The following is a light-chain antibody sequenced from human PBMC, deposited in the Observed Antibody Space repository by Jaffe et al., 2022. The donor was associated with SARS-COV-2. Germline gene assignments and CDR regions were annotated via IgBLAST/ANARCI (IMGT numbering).Light chain of an antibody. J-gene: IGKJ1*01. CDR1: QSILYSSNNKNY. V-gene: IGKV4-1*01. CDR2: WAS. Sequence: DIVMTQSPDSLAVSLGERATINCKSSQSILYSSNNKNYLAWYQQKPGQPPKLLIYWASTRESGVPDRFSGSGSGTDFTFTISSLQAEDVAVYYCQQYFKSPRAFGQGTKVEIK. CDR3: QQYFKSPRA.